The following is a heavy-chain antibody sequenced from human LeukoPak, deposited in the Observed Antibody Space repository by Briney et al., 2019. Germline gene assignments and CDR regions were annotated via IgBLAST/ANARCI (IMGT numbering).Heavy chain of an antibody. CDR2: IYYSGST. D-gene: IGHD3-10*01. CDR3: ARSPYMVRGLVDWFDP. V-gene: IGHV4-39*01. CDR1: GGSISSSFYY. J-gene: IGHJ5*02. Sequence: SETLSLTCTVSGGSISSSFYYWGWIRQPPGKGLEWIGSIYYSGSTYYNPSLKSRVTISVDTSKNQFSLKLSSVTAADTAVYYCARSPYMVRGLVDWFDPWGQGTLDTVSS.